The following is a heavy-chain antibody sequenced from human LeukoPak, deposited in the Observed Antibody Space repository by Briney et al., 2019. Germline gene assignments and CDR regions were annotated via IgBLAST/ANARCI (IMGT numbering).Heavy chain of an antibody. CDR1: GFTLSGHM. V-gene: IGHV3-21*06. D-gene: IGHD1-26*01. CDR2: ISGSQTYI. Sequence: AGSLRLSCVGSGFTLSGHMMNWVRQAPGKGLEWVASISGSQTYIYYADSVKGRFIISRDNAKSSVFLQMNSPRADDTAVYYCARGAEATFSFFDYWGQGIPVIVCS. CDR3: ARGAEATFSFFDY. J-gene: IGHJ4*02.